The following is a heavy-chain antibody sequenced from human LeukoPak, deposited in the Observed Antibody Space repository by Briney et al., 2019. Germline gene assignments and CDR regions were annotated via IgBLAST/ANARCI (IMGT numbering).Heavy chain of an antibody. J-gene: IGHJ5*02. CDR3: ARELNAYYDFWSGPENWFDP. CDR2: IGPTGTDR. D-gene: IGHD3-3*01. V-gene: IGHV3-21*01. CDR1: GFTFSSCG. Sequence: KTGGSLRLSCAASGFTFSSCGYNWVRQAPGKGLEWVSSIGPTGTDRYYADSVRGRFTISRDNAKNSMYLQMDSLRDEDTAVYYCARELNAYYDFWSGPENWFDPWGQGTLVTVSS.